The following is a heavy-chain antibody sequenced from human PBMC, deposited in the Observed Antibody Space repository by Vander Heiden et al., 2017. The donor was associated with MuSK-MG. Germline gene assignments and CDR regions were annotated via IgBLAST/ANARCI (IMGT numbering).Heavy chain of an antibody. D-gene: IGHD3-3*01. CDR3: ARLSITIFGVVIMGMYYFDY. CDR1: GGSFRGDY. J-gene: IGHJ4*02. Sequence: QVQLQQWGAGLLKPSETLSVTCAVYGGSFRGDYWSWIRHPPGKGLEWNGEINHVGSTNYNPSLKSRVTISVDTSKNQFSLKLSSVTAADTDVYYCARLSITIFGVVIMGMYYFDYWGQGTLVTVSS. V-gene: IGHV4-34*01. CDR2: INHVGST.